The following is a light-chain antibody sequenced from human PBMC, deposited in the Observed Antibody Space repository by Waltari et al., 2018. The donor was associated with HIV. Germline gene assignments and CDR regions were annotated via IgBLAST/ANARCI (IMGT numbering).Light chain of an antibody. CDR3: QQHSSWPLT. Sequence: EIVLTQSPATLSLSPGERATLSCRASQSVSSYLAWYQQKPGQAPRLLIYDASNRATCIPARFIGSGSGTDFTLTISSLEPEDFAVYSCQQHSSWPLTFGGGTKVEIK. J-gene: IGKJ4*01. V-gene: IGKV3-11*01. CDR1: QSVSSY. CDR2: DAS.